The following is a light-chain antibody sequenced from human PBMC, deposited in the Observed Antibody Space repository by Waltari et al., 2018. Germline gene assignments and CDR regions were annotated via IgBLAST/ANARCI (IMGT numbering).Light chain of an antibody. CDR3: CSYAGADSLL. CDR2: DVT. V-gene: IGLV2-8*01. CDR1: NNDVGAYQY. Sequence: QSALTQPPSASGSLGQSVTISCTGTNNDVGAYQYVSWYHQYPGKAPKLLIYDVTKRPSGVSDRFSGSKSGRTASLTVSGLQPEDEAIYSCCSYAGADSLLFGGGTKLTVL. J-gene: IGLJ3*02.